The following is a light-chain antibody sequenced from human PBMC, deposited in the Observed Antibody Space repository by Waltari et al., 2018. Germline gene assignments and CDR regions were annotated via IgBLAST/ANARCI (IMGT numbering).Light chain of an antibody. CDR2: WAS. CDR3: QQYYTTPT. V-gene: IGKV4-1*01. J-gene: IGKJ1*01. CDR1: QTLFYSSNNKNY. Sequence: IVMTQSPDSLAVSLGERATINCNSSQTLFYSSNNKNYLAWYQLKPGQPPKLLIFWASTRASGVPDRFSGSGSATDFTLTIDTLQAEDVAVYYCQQYYTTPTFGQGTKVEIK.